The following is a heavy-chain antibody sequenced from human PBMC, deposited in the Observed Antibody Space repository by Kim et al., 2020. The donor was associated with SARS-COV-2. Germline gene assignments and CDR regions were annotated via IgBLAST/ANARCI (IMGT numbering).Heavy chain of an antibody. J-gene: IGHJ4*02. Sequence: SETLSLTCTVSGGSVSSGSYYWSWIRQPPGKGLEWIGYIYYSGSTNYNPSLKSRVTISVDTSKNQFSLKLSSVTAADTAVYYCARGEYCSGGSCPLDYWGQGTLVTVSS. CDR1: GGSVSSGSYY. CDR3: ARGEYCSGGSCPLDY. CDR2: IYYSGST. V-gene: IGHV4-61*01. D-gene: IGHD2-15*01.